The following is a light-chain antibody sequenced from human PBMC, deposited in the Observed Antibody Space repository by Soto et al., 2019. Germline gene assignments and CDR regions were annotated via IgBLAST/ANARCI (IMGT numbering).Light chain of an antibody. J-gene: IGLJ2*01. CDR2: GNS. Sequence: QSVLTQPPSVCGAPGQRVTISCSGSSPNIGAGYDVHWYQQLPGTAPKLLIYGNSNRPSGVPDRFSGSKSGTSASLAITGLQAEDEADYYCQSYDSSLSGSVVFGGGTKLTVL. CDR1: SPNIGAGYD. CDR3: QSYDSSLSGSVV. V-gene: IGLV1-40*01.